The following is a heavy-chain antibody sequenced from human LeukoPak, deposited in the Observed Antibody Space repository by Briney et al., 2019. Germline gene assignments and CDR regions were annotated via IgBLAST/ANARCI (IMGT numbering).Heavy chain of an antibody. CDR3: ARELPFDY. Sequence: GGPLRLSCAASGFTFSRNWMHWVRQAPGKGLVWVSRISSDGSTTTYADFVKGRFTISRDNAKNTLYLQMNSLRAEDTAVYHCARELPFDYWGQGTLVTVSS. CDR2: ISSDGSTT. CDR1: GFTFSRNW. D-gene: IGHD2-21*02. J-gene: IGHJ4*02. V-gene: IGHV3-74*01.